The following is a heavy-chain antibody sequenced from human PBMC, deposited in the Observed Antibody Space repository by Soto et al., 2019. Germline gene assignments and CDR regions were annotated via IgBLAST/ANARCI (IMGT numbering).Heavy chain of an antibody. CDR2: ISGSGGST. D-gene: IGHD6-19*01. CDR3: AKLPGRWLGVDY. V-gene: IGHV3-23*04. Sequence: EVHLVESGGGVVQPGGSLRLSCAASGFTFSSYAMSWVRQAPGKGLEWVSAISGSGGSTYYADSVKGRFTISRDNSKNTLYLQMNSLRAEDTAVYYCAKLPGRWLGVDYWGQGTLVTVSS. CDR1: GFTFSSYA. J-gene: IGHJ4*02.